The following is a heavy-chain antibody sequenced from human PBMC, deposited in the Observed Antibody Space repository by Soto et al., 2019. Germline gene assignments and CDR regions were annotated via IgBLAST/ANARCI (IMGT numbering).Heavy chain of an antibody. CDR2: SSASGRSR. V-gene: IGHV3-23*01. CDR3: EKEGNWLDVYFDV. Sequence: PGGSLRLSCVASGIEFSNYAMSRVRQAPGKGLEWVSISSASGRSRYHADSVKGRFTISRDNSKNTLYLHMTNLRAEDTAVYYCEKEGNWLDVYFDVWGQGTPVTVSS. D-gene: IGHD6-19*01. J-gene: IGHJ4*02. CDR1: GIEFSNYA.